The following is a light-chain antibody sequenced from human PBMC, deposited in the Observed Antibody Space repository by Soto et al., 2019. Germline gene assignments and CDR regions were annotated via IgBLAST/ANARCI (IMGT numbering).Light chain of an antibody. J-gene: IGKJ2*01. V-gene: IGKV3-20*01. CDR3: QQYSSSWYT. Sequence: EVVLTQSPGTLSLSPGERATLSCRASQSVSSNSLVWYRQKPGQAPRLLIYGASNRATGIPDRFSASGSGTDFTLTISRLEPEDFAMYYCQQYSSSWYTFGQGTKVDIK. CDR1: QSVSSNS. CDR2: GAS.